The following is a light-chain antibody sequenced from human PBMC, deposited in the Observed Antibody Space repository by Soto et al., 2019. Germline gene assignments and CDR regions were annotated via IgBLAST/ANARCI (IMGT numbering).Light chain of an antibody. V-gene: IGKV1-39*01. J-gene: IGKJ5*01. CDR3: QQSYTGPSIT. CDR2: GVS. CDR1: QSISST. Sequence: DIQMTQSPSSLSASVGDKVTITCRASQSISSTLNWYQQKSGQAPNLLIYGVSRLQGGVPSRFSGSGSGTDFTLSISSLQPEDFATYYCQQSYTGPSITFGQGTRVEIK.